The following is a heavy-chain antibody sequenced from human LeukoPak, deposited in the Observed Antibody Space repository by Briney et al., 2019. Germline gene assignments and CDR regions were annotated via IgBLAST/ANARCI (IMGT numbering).Heavy chain of an antibody. CDR2: IYYSGST. CDR1: GGSISSYY. V-gene: IGHV4-59*08. CDR3: ARGEGSSGWPDY. J-gene: IGHJ4*02. D-gene: IGHD6-19*01. Sequence: SETLSLTCTVSGGSISSYYWSWIRQPPGKGLEWIGYIYYSGSTNYNPSLKSRVTISVDTSKNQFSLKLSSVTAADTAVYYCARGEGSSGWPDYWGQGTLVTVSS.